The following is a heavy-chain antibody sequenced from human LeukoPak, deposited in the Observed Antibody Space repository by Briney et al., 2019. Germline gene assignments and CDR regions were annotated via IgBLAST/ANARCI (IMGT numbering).Heavy chain of an antibody. CDR1: GFTFSSYA. CDR2: ISYDGSNK. CDR3: ACPEGGGAFDI. J-gene: IGHJ3*02. Sequence: PGGSLRLSCAASGFTFSSYAMHWVRQAPGKGLEWVAVISYDGSNKYYADSVKGRFTIPRDNSKNTLYLQMNSLRAEDTAVYYCACPEGGGAFDIWGQGTMVTVSS. V-gene: IGHV3-30-3*01. D-gene: IGHD4-23*01.